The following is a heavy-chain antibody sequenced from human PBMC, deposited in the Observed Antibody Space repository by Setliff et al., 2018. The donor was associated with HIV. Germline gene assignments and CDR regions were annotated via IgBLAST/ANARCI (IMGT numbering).Heavy chain of an antibody. Sequence: SETLSLTCTVSGASIRTGSYYWGWIRQPPGKGLEWIGTIYYSGTTYYNPSVKNRVTISVDTSKNQFSLNLTSVTATDTAVYYCASRPYSYDYSGRVFDFWGQGALVTVSS. D-gene: IGHD3-22*01. CDR1: GASIRTGSYY. J-gene: IGHJ4*02. V-gene: IGHV4-39*01. CDR2: IYYSGTT. CDR3: ASRPYSYDYSGRVFDF.